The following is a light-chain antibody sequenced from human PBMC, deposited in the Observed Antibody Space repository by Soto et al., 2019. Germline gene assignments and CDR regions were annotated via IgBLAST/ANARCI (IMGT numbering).Light chain of an antibody. J-gene: IGKJ4*01. CDR3: QQFSSYPLT. V-gene: IGKV3-15*01. CDR2: GAS. Sequence: EIVMTQSPAILSVPPGERATLSCRASQSVSSNLAWYQQKPGQAPRLLIYGASTRATGIPARFSGSGSGTEFTLTISSLQSEDFAVYYCQQFSSYPLTFGGGTKVDIK. CDR1: QSVSSN.